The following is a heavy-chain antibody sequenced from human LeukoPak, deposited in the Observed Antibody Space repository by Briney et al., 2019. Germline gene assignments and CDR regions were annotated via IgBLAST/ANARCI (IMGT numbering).Heavy chain of an antibody. V-gene: IGHV3-66*01. Sequence: GGSLRLSCAASGFTVSSSSMNWARLGPGKGLEWVSVISSDGNTYYADSVKGRFTISRDNSRNTLSLQMHGLRVDDTAVYYCARGQEQFSSPWQWGPRRKNFYYYGMDVWGQGTTVTVSS. D-gene: IGHD6-19*01. CDR2: ISSDGNT. J-gene: IGHJ6*02. CDR1: GFTVSSSS. CDR3: ARGQEQFSSPWQWGPRRKNFYYYGMDV.